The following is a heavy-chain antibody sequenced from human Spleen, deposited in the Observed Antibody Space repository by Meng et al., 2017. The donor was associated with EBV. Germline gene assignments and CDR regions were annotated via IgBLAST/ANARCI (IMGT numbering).Heavy chain of an antibody. Sequence: VPRQQFRPVLVTLSQLLSHNCTVCVVSFSAYYWCWLRRPPWTRLEWLGYVMHSGHTSYSPSLTSLVTMSIDTSINHFSLKLTSVTSANTAVYDCESRGKGTFRIYDWFDLWGQGTLVTVSS. V-gene: IGHV4-34*12. D-gene: IGHD3-22*01. J-gene: IGHJ5*02. CDR2: VMHSGHT. CDR3: ESRGKGTFRIYDWFDL. CDR1: VVSFSAYY.